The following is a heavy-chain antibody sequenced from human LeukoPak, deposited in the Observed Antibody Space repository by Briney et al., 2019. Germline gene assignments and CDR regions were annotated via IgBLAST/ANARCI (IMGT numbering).Heavy chain of an antibody. CDR2: IYTSGST. D-gene: IGHD6-13*01. CDR3: ASTGIAAAGSDY. CDR1: GGSISSGSYY. J-gene: IGHJ4*02. Sequence: SETLSLTCTVSGGSISSGSYYLSWIRQPAGKGLEWIGRIYTSGSTNYNPSLKSRVTISVDTSKNQFSLKLGSVTAADTAVYYCASTGIAAAGSDYWGQGTLVTVSS. V-gene: IGHV4-61*02.